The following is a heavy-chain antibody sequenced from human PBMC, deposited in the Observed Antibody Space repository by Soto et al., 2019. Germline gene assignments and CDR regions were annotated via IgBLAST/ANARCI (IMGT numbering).Heavy chain of an antibody. CDR1: GGSISHYP. J-gene: IGHJ5*02. Sequence: QLRLQESGPGLVRPSETLSLTCIVYGGSISHYPWSWVRQPPGKGLEWIGYIFYNGSTNYNPSLTSRVTISVDMSKNHLSLTLTSVTTADTAVYYCARSFFPWGQGTLVTVSS. CDR3: ARSFFP. CDR2: IFYNGST. V-gene: IGHV4-59*01.